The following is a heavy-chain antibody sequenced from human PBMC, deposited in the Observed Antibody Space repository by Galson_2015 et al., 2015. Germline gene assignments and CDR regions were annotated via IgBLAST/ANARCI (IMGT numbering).Heavy chain of an antibody. V-gene: IGHV3-15*01. CDR3: TTDRECGGSCYYYFDY. J-gene: IGHJ4*02. D-gene: IGHD2-15*01. Sequence: SLRLSCAASGFTFTNAWMSWVRQAPGKGLEWVGRIKSKTDGGTTDYAAPVKGRFTISRDDSKNTLYPQMNSLKTEDTAVYFCTTDRECGGSCYYYFDYWGQGTLVTVSS. CDR2: IKSKTDGGTT. CDR1: GFTFTNAW.